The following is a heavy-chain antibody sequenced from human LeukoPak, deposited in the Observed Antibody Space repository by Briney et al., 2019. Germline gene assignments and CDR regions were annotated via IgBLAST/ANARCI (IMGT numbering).Heavy chain of an antibody. J-gene: IGHJ4*02. CDR1: GYSISSGYY. V-gene: IGHV4-38-2*02. D-gene: IGHD2-21*02. CDR3: ARDVREMSPTYCGGDCYLD. CDR2: IYHSGST. Sequence: PSETLSLTCTVSGYSISSGYYWGWIRQPPGKGLEWIGSIYHSGSTYYNPSLKSRVTISVDTSKNQFSLKLSSVTAADTAAYYCARDVREMSPTYCGGDCYLDWGQGTLVTVSS.